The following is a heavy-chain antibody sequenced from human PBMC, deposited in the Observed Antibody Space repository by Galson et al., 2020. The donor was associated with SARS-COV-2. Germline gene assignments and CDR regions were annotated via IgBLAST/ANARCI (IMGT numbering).Heavy chain of an antibody. CDR2: IYHSGST. J-gene: IGHJ5*02. CDR1: GGSISSGGYS. D-gene: IGHD2-15*01. V-gene: IGHV4-30-2*01. Sequence: ASETLSLTCAVSGGSISSGGYSWSWIRQPPGKGLEWIGYIYHSGSTYYNPSLKSRVTISVDRSKNQFSLKLSSVTAADTAVYYCARGLVVVAATPVVWFDPWGQGTLVTVSS. CDR3: ARGLVVVAATPVVWFDP.